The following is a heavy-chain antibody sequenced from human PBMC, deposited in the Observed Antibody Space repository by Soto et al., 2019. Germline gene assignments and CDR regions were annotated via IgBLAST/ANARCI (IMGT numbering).Heavy chain of an antibody. D-gene: IGHD3-10*01. J-gene: IGHJ6*03. CDR2: MNPNSGNT. CDR3: ARGGSGSYFNYYYYMDV. V-gene: IGHV1-8*01. Sequence: ASVKVSCKASGYTFTSYDINWVRQATGQGLEWMGWMNPNSGNTGYAQKFQGRVTMTRNTSISTAYMELSSLRSEDTAVYYCARGGSGSYFNYYYYMDVWGKGTTVTVSS. CDR1: GYTFTSYD.